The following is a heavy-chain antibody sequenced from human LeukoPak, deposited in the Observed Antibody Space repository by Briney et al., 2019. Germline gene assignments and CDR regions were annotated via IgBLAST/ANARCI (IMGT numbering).Heavy chain of an antibody. J-gene: IGHJ5*02. D-gene: IGHD2-2*02. Sequence: ASVKVSCKASGYTFTSYGISWVRQAPGQGLEWMGWISAYNGNTNYAQKLQGRVTMTTDTSTSTAYMELRSLRSDDTAVYYCARVGPYCSSTSCYRWFDPWGQGTLVTVSS. CDR1: GYTFTSYG. CDR2: ISAYNGNT. V-gene: IGHV1-18*01. CDR3: ARVGPYCSSTSCYRWFDP.